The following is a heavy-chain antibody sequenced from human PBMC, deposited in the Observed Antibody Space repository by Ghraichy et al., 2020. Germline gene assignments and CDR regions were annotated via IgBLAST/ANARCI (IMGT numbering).Heavy chain of an antibody. J-gene: IGHJ4*02. Sequence: ASVKVTCKASGYTFTSYGISWVRQAPGQGLEWMGWISAYNGNTNYAQKLQGRVTMTTDTSTSTAYMELRSLRSDDTAVYYCARGTGLRFLEWLPDYWGQGTLVTVSS. V-gene: IGHV1-18*01. CDR1: GYTFTSYG. D-gene: IGHD3-3*01. CDR2: ISAYNGNT. CDR3: ARGTGLRFLEWLPDY.